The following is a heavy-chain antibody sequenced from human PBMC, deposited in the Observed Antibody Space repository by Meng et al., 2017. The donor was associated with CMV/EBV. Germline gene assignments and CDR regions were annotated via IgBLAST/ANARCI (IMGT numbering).Heavy chain of an antibody. Sequence: SETLSLTCTVSGGSISSYYRSWIRQPPGKGLEWIGYIYYSGSTNYNPSLKSRVTISVDASKNQFSLKLSSVTAADTAVYYCARAGARGASRYSSGYYSIDNWFDPWGQGTLVTVSS. D-gene: IGHD3-22*01. CDR3: ARAGARGASRYSSGYYSIDNWFDP. V-gene: IGHV4-59*01. CDR1: GGSISSYY. CDR2: IYYSGST. J-gene: IGHJ5*02.